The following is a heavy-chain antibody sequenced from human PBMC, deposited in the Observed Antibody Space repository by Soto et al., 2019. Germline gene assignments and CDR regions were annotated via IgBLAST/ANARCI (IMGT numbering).Heavy chain of an antibody. CDR2: ISGGGGGT. D-gene: IGHD3-22*01. J-gene: IGHJ1*01. V-gene: IGHV3-23*01. CDR1: GFTVSRYA. Sequence: PCGSLRLSCAASGFTVSRYAMSWVRQTPVKWLEWVSAISGGGGGTYYADSVRGRFSISRDNSKKTRYLQMNSLRREDTAIYYYVKDADGSGEEGHSNLAYWGQGSLVTVS. CDR3: VKDADGSGEEGHSNLAY.